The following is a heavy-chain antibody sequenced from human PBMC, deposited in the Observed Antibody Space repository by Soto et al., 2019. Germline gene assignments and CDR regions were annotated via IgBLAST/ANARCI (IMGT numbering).Heavy chain of an antibody. CDR1: GYTFSGYY. J-gene: IGHJ4*02. CDR3: ARVGYYDSSASLPGDY. D-gene: IGHD3-22*01. CDR2: INPNSGGT. V-gene: IGHV1-2*02. Sequence: ASVKVSCKASGYTFSGYYIHWVRQAPGQGLEWMGWINPNSGGTNYAQKFQGRVTMTRDTSISTAYMELSRLRSDDTAVYYCARVGYYDSSASLPGDYWGQGPWSPSPQ.